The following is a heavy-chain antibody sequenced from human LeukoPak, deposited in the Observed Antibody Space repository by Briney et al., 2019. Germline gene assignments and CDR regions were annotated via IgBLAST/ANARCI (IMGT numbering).Heavy chain of an antibody. Sequence: GGSLRLSCAASGFTFSSYSMNWVRQAPGKGLEWVSSISSSSSYIYYADSVKGRFTISRDNAKNSLYLQMNSLRAEDTAVYYCARAPYYDFWSGYYPFDYWGQGTLVTVSS. V-gene: IGHV3-21*01. J-gene: IGHJ4*02. D-gene: IGHD3-3*01. CDR1: GFTFSSYS. CDR3: ARAPYYDFWSGYYPFDY. CDR2: ISSSSSYI.